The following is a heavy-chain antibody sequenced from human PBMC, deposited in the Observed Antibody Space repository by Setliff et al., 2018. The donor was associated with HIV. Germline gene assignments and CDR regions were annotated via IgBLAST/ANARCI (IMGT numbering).Heavy chain of an antibody. D-gene: IGHD2-8*01. J-gene: IGHJ4*02. CDR1: GGTFSSYA. V-gene: IGHV1-69*06. CDR2: IIPIFATA. CDR3: ARKYCTNGVCYKTGEFDY. Sequence: PSVKVSCKASGGTFSSYAINWVRQAPGQGLEWMGRIIPIFATANYAQKFQGRVTITADKSTSTAYMELSSLRSEDTAVYYCARKYCTNGVCYKTGEFDYWGQGTPVTVS.